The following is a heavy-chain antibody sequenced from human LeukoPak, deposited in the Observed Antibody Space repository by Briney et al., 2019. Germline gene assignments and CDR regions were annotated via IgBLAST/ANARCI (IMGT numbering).Heavy chain of an antibody. D-gene: IGHD3-10*01. CDR3: ARDSFEFGEFLSPRDY. CDR1: GFTFSSYA. Sequence: GGSLRLSCAASGFTFSSYAMHWVRQAPGKGLEWVAVISYDGSNKYYAASVKGRFTISRDNSKNTLYLQMNSLRAEDTAVYYCARDSFEFGEFLSPRDYWGQGSLVTVSS. CDR2: ISYDGSNK. V-gene: IGHV3-30-3*01. J-gene: IGHJ4*02.